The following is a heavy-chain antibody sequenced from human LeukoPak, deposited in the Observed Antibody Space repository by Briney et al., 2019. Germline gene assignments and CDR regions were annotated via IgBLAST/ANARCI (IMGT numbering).Heavy chain of an antibody. CDR1: GFTFSSIS. CDR2: ISPDGETT. J-gene: IGHJ4*02. CDR3: TRDLPVPSLVRGIIIYGLIDY. V-gene: IGHV3-21*06. Sequence: GGSLRLSCEASGFTFSSISMNWVRQAPGKGLEWVSSISPDGETTYHADSVKGRFTTSRDNAKSSLYLQMNSLRAEDTALYYCTRDLPVPSLVRGIIIYGLIDYWGQGTLVAVSS. D-gene: IGHD3-10*01.